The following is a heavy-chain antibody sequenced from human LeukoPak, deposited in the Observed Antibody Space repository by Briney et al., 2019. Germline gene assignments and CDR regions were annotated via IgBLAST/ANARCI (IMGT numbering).Heavy chain of an antibody. J-gene: IGHJ6*03. Sequence: PSETLSLTCTVSGGSISSGSYYGRWIRQPAGKGLEWIVRIYTSGSTNYNPSLKSRVTISVDTSKNQFSLKLSSVTAADTAVYYCARDSREMATITGYYYMDVWGKGTTVTISS. CDR2: IYTSGST. CDR3: ARDSREMATITGYYYMDV. CDR1: GGSISSGSYY. D-gene: IGHD5-24*01. V-gene: IGHV4-61*02.